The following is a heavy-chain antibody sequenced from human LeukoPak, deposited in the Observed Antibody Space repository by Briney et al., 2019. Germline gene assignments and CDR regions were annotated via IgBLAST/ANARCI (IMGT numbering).Heavy chain of an antibody. V-gene: IGHV4-39*01. CDR3: ARHEVTTVVTPDY. D-gene: IGHD4-23*01. Sequence: PSETLSLTCTVSGGSISSSSYYWGWIRQPPGKGLEWIGSIYYSGSTYYNPSLKSRVTISVDTSKNQFSLKLSSVTAADTAVYYCARHEVTTVVTPDYWGQGTLVTVSS. CDR2: IYYSGST. CDR1: GGSISSSSYY. J-gene: IGHJ4*02.